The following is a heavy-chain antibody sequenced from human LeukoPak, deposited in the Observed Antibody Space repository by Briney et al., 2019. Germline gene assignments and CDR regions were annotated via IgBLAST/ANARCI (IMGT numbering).Heavy chain of an antibody. CDR3: ARAGYYDSSGDYYYYYYMDV. V-gene: IGHV3-9*01. CDR1: GYTFEDYA. J-gene: IGHJ6*03. Sequence: GRSLRLSCAASGYTFEDYAMHWVRQAPGKGLEWVSGISWNSGIIGYADSVKGRFTISRDNAKNSLYLQMNSLRAEDTAVYYCARAGYYDSSGDYYYYYYMDVWGKGTTVTVSS. D-gene: IGHD3-22*01. CDR2: ISWNSGII.